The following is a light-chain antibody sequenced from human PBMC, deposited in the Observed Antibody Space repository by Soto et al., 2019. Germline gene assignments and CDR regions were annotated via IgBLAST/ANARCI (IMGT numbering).Light chain of an antibody. V-gene: IGLV2-14*01. CDR2: DVS. Sequence: QSVLTQPASVSGSPGQSITISCTGTSSDVGGSNYVSWYQQHAGKAPQLMIYDVSDRPSGVSNRFSGSKSDSTASLTISGLQAEDEADYYCSSYTSSSTRVFGAGTRSPS. J-gene: IGLJ1*01. CDR1: SSDVGGSNY. CDR3: SSYTSSSTRV.